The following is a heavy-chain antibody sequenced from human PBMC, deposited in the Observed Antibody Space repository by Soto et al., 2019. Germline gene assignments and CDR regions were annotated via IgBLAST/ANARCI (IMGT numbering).Heavy chain of an antibody. J-gene: IGHJ5*02. V-gene: IGHV1-46*01. Sequence: QMQLVQSGAEVKKPGASVKVSCKASGYTFSSYYMHWVRQAPGQGFEWMGIINPSGGSATYAQKFLGRVTMTRDTSTSTVYMELSSLRSDDTAMYYCARDRGWFDPWGQGTLVIVSS. CDR2: INPSGGSA. CDR1: GYTFSSYY. CDR3: ARDRGWFDP.